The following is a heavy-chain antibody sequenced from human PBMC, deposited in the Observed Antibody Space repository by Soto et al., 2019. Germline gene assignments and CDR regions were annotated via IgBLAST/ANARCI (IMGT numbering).Heavy chain of an antibody. V-gene: IGHV1-2*04. D-gene: IGHD3-3*01. J-gene: IGHJ4*02. CDR2: INPNSGGT. Sequence: ASVKVSCKASGYTFTGNYMHWVRQAPGQGLEWMGWINPNSGGTNYAQQFQGWVTMTRDTSISTAYMELSRLRSDDTSVYYCARATTITYYDFWSGYLAPEFDYWGQGTLVTVSS. CDR3: ARATTITYYDFWSGYLAPEFDY. CDR1: GYTFTGNY.